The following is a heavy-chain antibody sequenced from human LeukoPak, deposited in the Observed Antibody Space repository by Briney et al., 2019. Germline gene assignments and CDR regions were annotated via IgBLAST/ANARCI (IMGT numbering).Heavy chain of an antibody. V-gene: IGHV3-30*04. J-gene: IGHJ4*02. CDR3: ARETVAGSGFDY. Sequence: GGSLRLSCAASGFTFSSYAMHWVRQAPGKKLEWVAVISYDGSNKYYADSVKGRFTISRDNSKNTLYLQMNSLRAEDTAVYYCARETVAGSGFDYWGQGTLVTVSS. D-gene: IGHD6-19*01. CDR2: ISYDGSNK. CDR1: GFTFSSYA.